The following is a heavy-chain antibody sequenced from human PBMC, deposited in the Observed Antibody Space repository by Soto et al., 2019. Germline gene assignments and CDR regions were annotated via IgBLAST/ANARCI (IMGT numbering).Heavy chain of an antibody. CDR2: IIPIFGTA. Sequence: QVQLVQSGAEVKKPGSSVKVSCKASGGTFSSYAISWVRQAPGQGPEWMGGIIPIFGTANYAQKFQGRVTITADESTSTAYMELSSLRSEDTAVYYCASCVPIVGATNGWFDPWGQGTLVTVSS. CDR3: ASCVPIVGATNGWFDP. V-gene: IGHV1-69*01. J-gene: IGHJ5*02. CDR1: GGTFSSYA. D-gene: IGHD1-26*01.